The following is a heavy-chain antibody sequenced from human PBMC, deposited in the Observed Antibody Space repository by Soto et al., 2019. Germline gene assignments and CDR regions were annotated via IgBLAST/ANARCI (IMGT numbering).Heavy chain of an antibody. J-gene: IGHJ4*02. CDR1: GGSISSYY. V-gene: IGHV4-59*01. CDR3: ARVLHLGELSCYFDY. D-gene: IGHD3-16*02. CDR2: IYYSGST. Sequence: SETLSLTCTVSGGSISSYYWSWIRQPPGKGLEWIGYIYYSGSTNYNPSLKSRVTISVDTSKNQFSLKLSSVTAADTAVYYCARVLHLGELSCYFDYWGQVTLVTVSS.